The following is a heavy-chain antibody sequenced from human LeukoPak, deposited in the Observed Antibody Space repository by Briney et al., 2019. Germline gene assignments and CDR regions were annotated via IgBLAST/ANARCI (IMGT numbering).Heavy chain of an antibody. V-gene: IGHV3-23*01. CDR1: GFTLSSYA. J-gene: IGHJ4*02. Sequence: GGSLRLSCAASGFTLSSYAMSWVRQAPEKGLEWVSAISGSGGSTYYADSVKGRFTISRDNSKNTLYLQMNSLRAEDTAVYYCASRAPYYYRPRIDYWGQGTLVTVSS. D-gene: IGHD3-10*01. CDR3: ASRAPYYYRPRIDY. CDR2: ISGSGGST.